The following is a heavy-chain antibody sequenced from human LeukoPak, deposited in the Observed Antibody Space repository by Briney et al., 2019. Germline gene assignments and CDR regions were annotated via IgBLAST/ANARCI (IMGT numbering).Heavy chain of an antibody. CDR1: GNTVAKLY. V-gene: IGHV1-24*01. D-gene: IGHD6-13*01. CDR3: AKASSSWYSEIDY. J-gene: IGHJ4*02. CDR2: FDPEDGER. Sequence: VKLTPQINGNTVAKLYMQDLRGRRRKKKKKMGGFDPEDGERHYAQNFQGRATMTEDTSTDTAYMELSSLRAEDTAVYYCAKASSSWYSEIDYWGQGTLVTVSS.